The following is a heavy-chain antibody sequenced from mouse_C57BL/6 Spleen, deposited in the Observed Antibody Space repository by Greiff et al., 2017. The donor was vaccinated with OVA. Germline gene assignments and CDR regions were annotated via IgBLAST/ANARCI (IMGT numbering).Heavy chain of an antibody. V-gene: IGHV5-4*01. Sequence: EVQLVESGGGLVKPGGSLKLSCAASGFTFSSYAMSWVRQTPEKRLEWVATISDGGSYTYYPDNVKGRFTISRDNAKNNLYLQMSHLKSEDTAMYYCASDYYGSSYFDYWGQGTTLTVSS. CDR1: GFTFSSYA. CDR2: ISDGGSYT. CDR3: ASDYYGSSYFDY. J-gene: IGHJ2*01. D-gene: IGHD1-1*01.